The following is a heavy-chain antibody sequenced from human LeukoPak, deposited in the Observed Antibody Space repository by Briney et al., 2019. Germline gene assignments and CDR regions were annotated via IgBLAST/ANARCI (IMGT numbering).Heavy chain of an antibody. CDR1: GFRFSSYA. J-gene: IGHJ4*02. D-gene: IGHD1-14*01. V-gene: IGHV3-23*01. CDR3: AKDLGNDSPE. Sequence: PGGSLRLACAASGFRFSSYAMSWVRQAPGKGLEWVSAISGSGVSTYYADSVKGRFTVSRDNSKNTLYLQMNSLRAEDTAVYYCAKDLGNDSPEWGQGTLVTVSS. CDR2: ISGSGVST.